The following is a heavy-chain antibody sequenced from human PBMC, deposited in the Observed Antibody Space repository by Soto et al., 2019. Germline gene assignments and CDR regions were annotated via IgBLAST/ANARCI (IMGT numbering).Heavy chain of an antibody. J-gene: IGHJ1*01. CDR3: VKDESINWYSGHFRH. V-gene: IGHV3-9*01. CDR2: INWNSGSI. Sequence: GGSLRLSCAVSGFTFDDYAMHWVRQVPGKGLEWVSGINWNSGSIGYADSVKGRFAISRDNAKNSLHLQMNSLRAEDTAFYYCVKDESINWYSGHFRHWGQGTLVTVSS. CDR1: GFTFDDYA. D-gene: IGHD6-13*01.